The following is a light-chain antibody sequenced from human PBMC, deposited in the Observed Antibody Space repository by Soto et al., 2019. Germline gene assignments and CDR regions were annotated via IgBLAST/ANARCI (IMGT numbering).Light chain of an antibody. CDR1: QSVSSY. J-gene: IGKJ1*01. V-gene: IGKV3-11*01. CDR2: DAS. CDR3: QHYGSSPPVT. Sequence: EIVLTQSPATLSLSPGERATLYCRASQSVSSYLTWYQHKLGQAPRLLIYDASIRATGIPARFSGSGSGTDFTLTISSLEPEDFAVYYCQHYGSSPPVTFGQGTRVELK.